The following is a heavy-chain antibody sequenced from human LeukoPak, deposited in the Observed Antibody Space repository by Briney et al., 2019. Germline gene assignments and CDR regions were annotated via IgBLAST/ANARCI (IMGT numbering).Heavy chain of an antibody. CDR1: GFTFSSYA. CDR3: ARTSLIAAAGTIWFDP. D-gene: IGHD6-13*01. Sequence: PGGSLRLSCAASGFTFSSYAMSWVRQAPGKGLEWVSAISGSGGSTYYADSVKGRFTIARDNSKNTLYLQMNSLRAEDTAVYYCARTSLIAAAGTIWFDPWGQGTLVTVSS. J-gene: IGHJ5*02. CDR2: ISGSGGST. V-gene: IGHV3-23*01.